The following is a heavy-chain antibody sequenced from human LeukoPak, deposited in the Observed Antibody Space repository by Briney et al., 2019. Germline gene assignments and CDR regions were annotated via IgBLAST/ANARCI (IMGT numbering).Heavy chain of an antibody. Sequence: WETLSLTCTVSGGSVSSGSYYWSWIRQPPGKGLEWIGYIYYSGSTNNNPSLKSRVTISVDTSKNQFSLKLSSVTAADTAVYYCASMGGRGYFQHWGQGTLVTVSS. J-gene: IGHJ1*01. CDR3: ASMGGRGYFQH. V-gene: IGHV4-61*01. D-gene: IGHD1-26*01. CDR2: IYYSGST. CDR1: GGSVSSGSYY.